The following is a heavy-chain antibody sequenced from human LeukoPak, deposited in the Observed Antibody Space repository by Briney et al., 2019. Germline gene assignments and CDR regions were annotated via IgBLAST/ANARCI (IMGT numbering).Heavy chain of an antibody. D-gene: IGHD6-19*01. V-gene: IGHV4-59*08. CDR3: ARHKNSGWDDAFDI. Sequence: SETLSLTCTVSGGSISSYYWSWIRQPPGKGLEWIGYIYYSGSTNYNPSLKSRVTISVDTSKNQFSLKLSSVTAADTAVYYCARHKNSGWDDAFDIWGQGTMVTVSS. J-gene: IGHJ3*02. CDR2: IYYSGST. CDR1: GGSISSYY.